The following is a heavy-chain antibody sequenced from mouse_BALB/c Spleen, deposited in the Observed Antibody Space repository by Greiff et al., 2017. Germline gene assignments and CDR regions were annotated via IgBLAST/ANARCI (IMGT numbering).Heavy chain of an antibody. D-gene: IGHD1-1*01. CDR1: GFSLTSYG. CDR2: IWSGGST. CDR3: ARKVTTVDYYYAMDY. V-gene: IGHV2-4-1*01. J-gene: IGHJ4*01. Sequence: QVQLKESGPGLVQPSQSLSITCTVSGFSLTSYGVHWVRQSPGKGLEWLGVIWSGGSTDYNAAFISRLSISKDNSKSQVFFKMNSLQADDTAIYYCARKVTTVDYYYAMDYWGQGTSVTVSS.